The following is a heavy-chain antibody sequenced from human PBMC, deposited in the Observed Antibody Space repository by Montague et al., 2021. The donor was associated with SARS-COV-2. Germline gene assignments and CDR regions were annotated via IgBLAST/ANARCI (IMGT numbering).Heavy chain of an antibody. J-gene: IGHJ5*02. V-gene: IGHV4-39*01. CDR2: IYYSGST. Sequence: SETLSLTCTVPGGSISSSSYYWGWIRQPPGKGLEWIGSIYYSGSTYYNPSLKRRVTISVDTSKNQFSLKLSSVTAADTAVYYCARQGRISMVRLNWFDPWGQGTLVTVSS. CDR3: ARQGRISMVRLNWFDP. D-gene: IGHD3-10*01. CDR1: GGSISSSSYY.